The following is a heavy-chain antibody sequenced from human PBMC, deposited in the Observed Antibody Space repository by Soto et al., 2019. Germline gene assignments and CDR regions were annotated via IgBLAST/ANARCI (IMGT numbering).Heavy chain of an antibody. Sequence: QITLQESGPTLGKPTQTLTLTCTFSGFSLPTSGVGVGWVRPPPGKGLEGLALIYWDDDKRYSPSLKRRLTTAKDTSKNQVVLTMTTMDPADTATYFCAHRTTTVTWWFDPWGQGTLVTVSS. CDR3: AHRTTTVTWWFDP. D-gene: IGHD4-17*01. J-gene: IGHJ5*02. V-gene: IGHV2-5*02. CDR2: IYWDDDK. CDR1: GFSLPTSGVG.